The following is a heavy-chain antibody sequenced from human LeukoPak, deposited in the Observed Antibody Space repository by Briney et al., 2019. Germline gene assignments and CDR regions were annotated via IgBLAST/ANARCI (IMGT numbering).Heavy chain of an antibody. CDR2: ISYDGSNK. Sequence: GGSLRLSCAASGFTFSSYGMHWVRQAPGKGLEWVAVISYDGSNKYYADSVKGRFTISRDKSKNTLYLQMNSLRAEDTAVYYCAKGRVGIAVPYFDYWGQGTLVTVSS. V-gene: IGHV3-30*18. D-gene: IGHD6-19*01. CDR3: AKGRVGIAVPYFDY. CDR1: GFTFSSYG. J-gene: IGHJ4*02.